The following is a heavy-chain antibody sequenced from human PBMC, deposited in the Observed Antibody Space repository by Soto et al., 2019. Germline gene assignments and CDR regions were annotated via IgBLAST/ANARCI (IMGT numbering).Heavy chain of an antibody. CDR3: ARHSTESRPYSSSWYYLYYYYGMDV. Sequence: PSETLSLTCTVSGGPISSSSYYWGWIRQPPGKVLEWIGSIYYSGSTYYNPSLKSRVTISVDTSKNQFSLKLSSVTAADTAVYYCARHSTESRPYSSSWYYLYYYYGMDVWGQGTTVTVSS. CDR1: GGPISSSSYY. CDR2: IYYSGST. D-gene: IGHD6-13*01. V-gene: IGHV4-39*01. J-gene: IGHJ6*02.